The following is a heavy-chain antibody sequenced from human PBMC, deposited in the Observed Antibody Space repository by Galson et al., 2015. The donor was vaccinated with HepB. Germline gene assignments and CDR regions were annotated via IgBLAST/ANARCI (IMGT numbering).Heavy chain of an antibody. CDR3: ARDYGSGSYEDYYGLDV. CDR1: GYTFTSYG. CDR2: ISDYNANT. V-gene: IGHV1-18*01. Sequence: SVKVSCKASGYTFTSYGISWVRQAPGQGLEWMGWISDYNANTNYAQKLQDRVTMTTDTSTSTAYMELRSLTSDDTAVYYCARDYGSGSYEDYYGLDVWGQGTTVTVSS. D-gene: IGHD3-10*01. J-gene: IGHJ6*02.